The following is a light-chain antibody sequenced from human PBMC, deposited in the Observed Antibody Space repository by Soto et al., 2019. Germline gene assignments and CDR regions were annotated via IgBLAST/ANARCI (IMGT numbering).Light chain of an antibody. CDR3: QQYGSSGT. J-gene: IGKJ1*01. Sequence: EIVLTQSPGTLSLSPGERATLSCRASQSVSSSYLAWYQQKPGQAPSLLIYGASNRVTGIPDRFSGSGSGTDFTLTISRLEPEDFAVYYCQQYGSSGTFGQGTKVDIK. V-gene: IGKV3-20*01. CDR2: GAS. CDR1: QSVSSSY.